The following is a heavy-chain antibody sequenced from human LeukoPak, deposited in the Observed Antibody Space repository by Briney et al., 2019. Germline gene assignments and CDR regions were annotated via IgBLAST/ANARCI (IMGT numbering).Heavy chain of an antibody. CDR3: ATDFYDST. CDR2: IRSNSDGGTI. V-gene: IGHV3-15*07. J-gene: IGHJ5*02. D-gene: IGHD3-22*01. CDR1: GFTFSNAW. Sequence: GGSLRLSCATSGFTFSNAWMNWVRQAPGKGLEWVGRIRSNSDGGTIDYAAPVKGRFTLSRDDSETTLYLQMNSLQTEDTAVYYCATDFYDSTWGQGTLVTVSS.